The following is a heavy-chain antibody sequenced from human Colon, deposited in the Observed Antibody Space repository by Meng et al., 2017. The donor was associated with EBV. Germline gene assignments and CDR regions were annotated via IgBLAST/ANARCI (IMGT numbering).Heavy chain of an antibody. D-gene: IGHD5-18*01. V-gene: IGHV4-4*02. CDR1: GGSISSVYW. Sequence: QGHRQESCPGLVKPSETLSLTCAVSGGSISSVYWWTWVRQSPGKGLEWIGEIYHSGSTNYNPSLKSRVTISVDKSKNQFSLKLTSVTAADTAVYYCARGGYYSFDYWGQRTLVTVSS. J-gene: IGHJ4*02. CDR3: ARGGYYSFDY. CDR2: IYHSGST.